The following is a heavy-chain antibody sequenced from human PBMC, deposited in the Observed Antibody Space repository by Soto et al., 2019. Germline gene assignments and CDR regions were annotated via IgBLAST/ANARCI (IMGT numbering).Heavy chain of an antibody. CDR3: ASGYSSGWYPGKYYFDY. CDR2: ISTSSSYT. J-gene: IGHJ4*02. V-gene: IGHV3-11*06. D-gene: IGHD6-19*01. Sequence: PGGSLRLSCAASGFTFSDYYMSWIRQAPGKGLEWVSYISTSSSYTNYADSLKGRFTISRDNAKNSLYLQMNSLRAEDTAVYYCASGYSSGWYPGKYYFDYWGQGTLVTVSS. CDR1: GFTFSDYY.